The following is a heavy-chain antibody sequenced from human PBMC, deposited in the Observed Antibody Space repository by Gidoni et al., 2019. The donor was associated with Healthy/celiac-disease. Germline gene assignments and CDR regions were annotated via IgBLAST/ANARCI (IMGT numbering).Heavy chain of an antibody. V-gene: IGHV3-74*01. J-gene: IGHJ5*02. Sequence: EVQLVESGGGLVQPVVPLRLSCAASGFTFRSYWMHWVRQAPGKGLVWVSRINSDVNNTSYADSVKGRFTISRDNAKNTLYLQMNSLRAEDTAVYYCAKPRRLGATGWFDPWGQGTLVTVSS. CDR3: AKPRRLGATGWFDP. D-gene: IGHD1-26*01. CDR2: INSDVNNT. CDR1: GFTFRSYW.